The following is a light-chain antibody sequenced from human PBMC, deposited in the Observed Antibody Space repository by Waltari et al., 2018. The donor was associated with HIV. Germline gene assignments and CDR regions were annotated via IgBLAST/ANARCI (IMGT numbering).Light chain of an antibody. CDR3: ASFTADDTMM. CDR1: VNAFGLRNF. CDR2: SVD. V-gene: IGLV2-14*01. Sequence: SAVPQPASVSRLPGQSGTISSTGDVNAFGLRNFVSWYQHHPGKVPRLIFSSVDSRASGLHDRFSSSKSGESAFLIISSRRTEDEAVYYCASFTADDTMMFGGGTLVTVL. J-gene: IGLJ3*02.